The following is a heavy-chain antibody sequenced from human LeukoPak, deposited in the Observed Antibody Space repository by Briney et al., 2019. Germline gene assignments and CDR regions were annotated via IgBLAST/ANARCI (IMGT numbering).Heavy chain of an antibody. Sequence: GGSLRLSCAASGFTFSSYAMHWVRQAPGKGLEWVAVISYDGSNKYYADSVKGRFTVSRDNSKATLYLQMNSLRADDTAVYFCAKRGSSWSYFDYWGQGTLVTVSS. D-gene: IGHD6-13*01. CDR1: GFTFSSYA. V-gene: IGHV3-30-3*02. CDR2: ISYDGSNK. CDR3: AKRGSSWSYFDY. J-gene: IGHJ4*02.